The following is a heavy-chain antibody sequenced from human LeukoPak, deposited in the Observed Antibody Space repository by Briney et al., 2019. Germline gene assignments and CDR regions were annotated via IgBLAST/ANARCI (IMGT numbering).Heavy chain of an antibody. CDR2: IDSGGST. J-gene: IGHJ4*02. Sequence: PGGSLRLSCAASGFTVSSIYMSWVRQAPGKGLEWVSVIDSGGSTYYADSVKGRFTISRDNSKNTLHLQMNSLGDEDTAVYYCARRGGDYTPMATMIYFFDYWGQGSLVTVSS. D-gene: IGHD5-18*01. CDR3: ARRGGDYTPMATMIYFFDY. CDR1: GFTVSSIY. V-gene: IGHV3-53*01.